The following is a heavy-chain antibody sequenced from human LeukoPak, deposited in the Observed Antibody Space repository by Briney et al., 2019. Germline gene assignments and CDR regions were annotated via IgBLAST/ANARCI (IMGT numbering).Heavy chain of an antibody. Sequence: ASVKVYCKASGYTFTSYDINWVRQATGQGLKWMGWMNPNSGNTGYAQKFQGRVTMTRNTSISTAYMELSSLRSEDTAVYYCARVARSYYFDYWGQGTLVTVSS. V-gene: IGHV1-8*01. CDR1: GYTFTSYD. CDR3: ARVARSYYFDY. J-gene: IGHJ4*02. CDR2: MNPNSGNT.